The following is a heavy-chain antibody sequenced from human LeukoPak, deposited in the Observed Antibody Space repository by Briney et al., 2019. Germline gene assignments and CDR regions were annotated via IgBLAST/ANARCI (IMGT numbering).Heavy chain of an antibody. Sequence: SVKVSCKASGGTFSSHAISWVRQAPGQGLQWMGGIISIFGTANYAQDFLGRVTITADESTSTAYMELSSLRSEDTAVYYCATEWADAFDIWGQGTMVTVSS. V-gene: IGHV1-69*13. CDR3: ATEWADAFDI. CDR1: GGTFSSHA. J-gene: IGHJ3*02. CDR2: IISIFGTA. D-gene: IGHD1-26*01.